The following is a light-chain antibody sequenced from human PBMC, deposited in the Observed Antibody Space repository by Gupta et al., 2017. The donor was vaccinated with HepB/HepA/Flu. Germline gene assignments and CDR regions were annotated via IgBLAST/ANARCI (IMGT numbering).Light chain of an antibody. CDR1: QSVLYSSNNKNY. Sequence: DIVMTQSPDSLAVSLGERATINCKSSQSVLYSSNNKNYLAWYQQKPGQPPKLLIYWASTRESGVPDRFSGSGSGTDFTLTISSLKAEDVAVYYCQQYYSTPLFGQGTKVEIK. V-gene: IGKV4-1*01. CDR3: QQYYSTPL. CDR2: WAS. J-gene: IGKJ1*01.